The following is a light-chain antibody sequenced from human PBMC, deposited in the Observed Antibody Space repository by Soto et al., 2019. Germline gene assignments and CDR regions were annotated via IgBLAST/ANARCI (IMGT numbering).Light chain of an antibody. CDR2: LGS. CDR1: QSLQHSNGYNC. J-gene: IGKJ4*01. V-gene: IGKV2-28*01. CDR3: MQSLQTPLT. Sequence: DIVMTQSPLSLPVTPGEPASISCRSSQSLQHSNGYNCLDWYLQKPGQSPQLLIYLGSNPASGVPDRFSGSGSGTDFTLKISRVEAEDVGVYYCMQSLQTPLTFGGGTKVEIK.